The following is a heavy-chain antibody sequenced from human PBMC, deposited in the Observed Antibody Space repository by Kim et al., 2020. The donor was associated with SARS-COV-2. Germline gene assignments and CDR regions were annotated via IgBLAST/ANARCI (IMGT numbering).Heavy chain of an antibody. V-gene: IGHV3-30*02. D-gene: IGHD3-10*01. J-gene: IGHJ6*01. Sequence: VKGRITISRDNPENTLSLQMNSPRPEDTAVYYCAKAVVRGVTYYYYGMDVWGQGTTVAVSS. CDR3: AKAVVRGVTYYYYGMDV.